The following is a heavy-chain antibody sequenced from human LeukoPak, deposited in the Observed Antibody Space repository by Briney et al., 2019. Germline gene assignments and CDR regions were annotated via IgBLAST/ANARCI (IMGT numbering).Heavy chain of an antibody. CDR1: GFTFSSYE. J-gene: IGHJ6*03. D-gene: IGHD3-9*01. V-gene: IGHV3-48*03. CDR2: ISSSGSTK. CDR3: ARGRRGYDILTGSSVHYYYMDV. Sequence: TGGSLRLSCAASGFTFSSYEMNWVRQAPGKGLEWVSYISSSGSTKYYADSVRGRFTISRDNAKNSLYLQMNSLRAEDTAVYYCARGRRGYDILTGSSVHYYYMDVWGKGTTVTISS.